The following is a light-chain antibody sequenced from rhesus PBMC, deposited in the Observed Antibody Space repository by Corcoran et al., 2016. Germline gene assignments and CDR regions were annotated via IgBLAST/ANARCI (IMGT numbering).Light chain of an antibody. V-gene: IGKV3-31*02. CDR3: QETSNLSPS. CDR1: QSVSSY. CDR2: GAS. J-gene: IGKJ3*01. Sequence: EIVMTQSQATLSLSPGERATLSCRASQSVSSYLAWYQPKPGQAPRRLIYGASSRATGIPDRFSGSGSGTDFTLTMSSLEPEDFAVYYCQETSNLSPSFGPGTKLDIK.